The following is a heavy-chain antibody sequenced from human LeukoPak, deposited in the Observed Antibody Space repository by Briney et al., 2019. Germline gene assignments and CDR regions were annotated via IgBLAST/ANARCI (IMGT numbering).Heavy chain of an antibody. V-gene: IGHV3-7*01. Sequence: GGSLRLSCAASGFTFSSYWMGWVRQAPGKGLEWVANIKQDGSEKYYVDSVKGRFTISRDNAKNTLYLQMNSLRAEDTAVYYCARGPSQGWFGESYFDYWGQGTLVTVSS. D-gene: IGHD3-10*01. CDR2: IKQDGSEK. J-gene: IGHJ4*02. CDR3: ARGPSQGWFGESYFDY. CDR1: GFTFSSYW.